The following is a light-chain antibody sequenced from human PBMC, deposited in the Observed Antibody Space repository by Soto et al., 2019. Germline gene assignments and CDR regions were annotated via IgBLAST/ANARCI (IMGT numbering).Light chain of an antibody. J-gene: IGLJ1*01. V-gene: IGLV2-14*01. Sequence: QSALTQPASVSGSPGQSITICCTGTSSDIGGYNYVSWYQQHPGKAPKLMIYEVTNRPSGVSNRFSGSKSGNTASLTISGLQPEDEADYYCSSYTSNNIAVFGTGTKLTVL. CDR2: EVT. CDR3: SSYTSNNIAV. CDR1: SSDIGGYNY.